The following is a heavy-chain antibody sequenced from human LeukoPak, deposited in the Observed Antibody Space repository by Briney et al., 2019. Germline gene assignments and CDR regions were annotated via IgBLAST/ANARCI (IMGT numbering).Heavy chain of an antibody. D-gene: IGHD3-22*01. J-gene: IGHJ4*02. CDR2: IYYTET. Sequence: SETLSLTCTVSGGSVSNYYWSWIRQSPGKGLEWIGYIYYTETSYNPSLKSRVTISADTSKNQFSLKLYSVTAADTAVYYCARVTGYVIEDYFDYWGQGTLVTVSS. CDR1: GGSVSNYY. V-gene: IGHV4-59*02. CDR3: ARVTGYVIEDYFDY.